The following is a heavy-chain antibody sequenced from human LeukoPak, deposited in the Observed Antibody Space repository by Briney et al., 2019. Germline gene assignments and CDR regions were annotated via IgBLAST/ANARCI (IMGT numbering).Heavy chain of an antibody. CDR2: IYYSGST. V-gene: IGHV4-30-4*08. CDR3: DGYCSGGSCYYYFDY. D-gene: IGHD2-15*01. CDR1: GGSISSGDYY. J-gene: IGHJ4*02. Sequence: PSETLSLTCTVSGGSISSGDYYWSWIRQPPGKGLEWIGYIYYSGSTYYDPSLKSRVTISVDTSKNQFSLKLSSVTAADTAVYYCDGYCSGGSCYYYFDYWGQGTLVTVSS.